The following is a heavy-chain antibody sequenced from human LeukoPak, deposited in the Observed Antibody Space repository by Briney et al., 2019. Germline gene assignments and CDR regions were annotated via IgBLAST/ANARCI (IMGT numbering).Heavy chain of an antibody. CDR1: GYTFTNYY. D-gene: IGHD3-3*02. Sequence: ASVKVSCKASGYTFTNYYMHWVRQAPGQGLEWMGIINPSGGSTSFAQKFQGRVIMTRDTSTSTVYMELSSLRSDDTAVYYCARDLSDIWGQGTMVTVSS. CDR2: INPSGGST. V-gene: IGHV1-46*01. CDR3: ARDLSDI. J-gene: IGHJ3*02.